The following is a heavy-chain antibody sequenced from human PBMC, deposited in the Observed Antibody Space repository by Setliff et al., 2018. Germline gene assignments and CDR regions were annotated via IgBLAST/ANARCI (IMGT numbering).Heavy chain of an antibody. J-gene: IGHJ4*02. CDR3: ARGRAGHSGH. D-gene: IGHD6-19*01. V-gene: IGHV4-31*03. CDR2: IYYSGSTS. Sequence: SETLSLTCTVSGGSISSGGYYWSRIRQHQGKGLEWIGYIYYSGSTSYYNPSLKSRVTISVDTSKNQFSLKLSSVTAADTAVYYCARGRAGHSGHWGQGTLVTVSS. CDR1: GGSISSGGYY.